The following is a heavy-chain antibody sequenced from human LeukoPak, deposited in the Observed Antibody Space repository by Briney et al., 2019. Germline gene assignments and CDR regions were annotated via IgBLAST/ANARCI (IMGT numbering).Heavy chain of an antibody. CDR1: GFTFSNAW. V-gene: IGHV3-30*02. CDR3: ATEGGDIVVVPAASIDY. D-gene: IGHD2-2*01. CDR2: IRYDGSNK. J-gene: IGHJ4*02. Sequence: GGSLRLSCAASGFTFSNAWMSWVRQAPGKGLEWVAFIRYDGSNKYYADSVKGRFTISRDDSKNTLYLQMNSLRAEDTAVYYCATEGGDIVVVPAASIDYWGQGTLVTVSS.